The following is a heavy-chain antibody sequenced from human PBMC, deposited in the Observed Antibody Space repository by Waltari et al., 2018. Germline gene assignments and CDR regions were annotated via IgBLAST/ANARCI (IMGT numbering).Heavy chain of an antibody. CDR3: AKDKAAAGYFDY. J-gene: IGHJ4*02. V-gene: IGHV3-43*01. CDR1: GFPFDDFT. Sequence: EVQVVESGGGVVPPGGSLRLSCAASGFPFDDFTLHWARQAPGKGLEWVSLITWDGGTTYYADSVKGRFTISRDNSKNSLYLQMNSLRTEDTALYYCAKDKAAAGYFDYWGQGTLVTVSS. CDR2: ITWDGGTT. D-gene: IGHD6-13*01.